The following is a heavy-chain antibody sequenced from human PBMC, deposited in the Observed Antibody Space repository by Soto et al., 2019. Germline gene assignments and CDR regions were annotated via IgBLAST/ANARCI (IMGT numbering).Heavy chain of an antibody. CDR1: GGSISSGGYY. J-gene: IGHJ5*02. CDR2: IYYSGST. CDR3: ARVSYSSSWYGQYNWFDP. D-gene: IGHD6-13*01. Sequence: SETLSLTCTVSGGSISSGGYYWSWIRQHPGKGLEWIGYIYYSGSTYYNPSLKSRVTISVDTSKNQFSLKLSSVTAADTAVYYCARVSYSSSWYGQYNWFDPWGQGTLVTVSS. V-gene: IGHV4-31*03.